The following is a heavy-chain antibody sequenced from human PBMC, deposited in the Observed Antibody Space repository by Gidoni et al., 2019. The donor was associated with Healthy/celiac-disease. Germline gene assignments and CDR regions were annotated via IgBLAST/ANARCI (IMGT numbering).Heavy chain of an antibody. D-gene: IGHD3-10*01. J-gene: IGHJ4*02. Sequence: QVQLVESGGGVVQPGRSLRLSCAASGFTLSRYAMHGVRQAPGKGLEWVAVISYDGSNKYYADSVKGRFTISRDNSKNTLYLQMNSLRAEDTAVYYCARDGVGDGSGSSPDYWGQGTLVIVSS. V-gene: IGHV3-30-3*01. CDR2: ISYDGSNK. CDR1: GFTLSRYA. CDR3: ARDGVGDGSGSSPDY.